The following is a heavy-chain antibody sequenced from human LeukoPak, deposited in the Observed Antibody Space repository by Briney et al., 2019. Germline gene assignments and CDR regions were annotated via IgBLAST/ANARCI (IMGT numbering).Heavy chain of an antibody. Sequence: ASVKVSCKASGYTFTGYYMHWVRQAPGQGLEWMGRINPNSGGTNYAQKFQGRVTMTRDTSISTAYMELSRLRSDDTAVYYCARPRYDSSGYRRYYFDYWGPGTLVTVSS. V-gene: IGHV1-2*06. J-gene: IGHJ4*02. D-gene: IGHD3-22*01. CDR2: INPNSGGT. CDR3: ARPRYDSSGYRRYYFDY. CDR1: GYTFTGYY.